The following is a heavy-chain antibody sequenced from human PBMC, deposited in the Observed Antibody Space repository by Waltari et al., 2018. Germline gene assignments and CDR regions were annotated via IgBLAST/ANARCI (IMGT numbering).Heavy chain of an antibody. J-gene: IGHJ5*02. V-gene: IGHV1-2*02. Sequence: QVQLVQSGAEVKKPGASVKVSCKASGYTCTGYYMHWVRQAPGQGLEWMGWINPNSGGTNYAQKFQGRVTMTRDTSISTAYMELSRLRSDDTAVYYCARAVRELSWQARFDPWGQGTLVTVSS. CDR2: INPNSGGT. CDR3: ARAVRELSWQARFDP. CDR1: GYTCTGYY. D-gene: IGHD1-26*01.